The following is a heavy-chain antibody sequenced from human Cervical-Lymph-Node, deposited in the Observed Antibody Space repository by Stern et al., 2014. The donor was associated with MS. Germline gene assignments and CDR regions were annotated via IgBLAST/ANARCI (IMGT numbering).Heavy chain of an antibody. V-gene: IGHV1-2*06. D-gene: IGHD2-2*01. Sequence: QLVQSGAEVRKPGASVKVSCKASGFNFIAHYMHWVRQAPGQGLEWMGRINPNSGYTNYAQKFQGRVTMTRDTSTSTAYMELSRLNSDDTALYYCARDCVVCSSTTSGMDVWGHGTTVTVSS. J-gene: IGHJ6*02. CDR1: GFNFIAHY. CDR2: INPNSGYT. CDR3: ARDCVVCSSTTSGMDV.